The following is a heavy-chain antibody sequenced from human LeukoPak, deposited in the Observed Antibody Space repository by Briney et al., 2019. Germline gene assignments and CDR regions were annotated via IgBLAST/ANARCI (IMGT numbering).Heavy chain of an antibody. D-gene: IGHD6-13*01. CDR3: ARVRDSSSWSKNWFDP. CDR1: GYTFSDYY. Sequence: ASVKVSCKASGYTFSDYYMHWVRQAPGQGLEWMGIINPSGGSTSYAQKFQGRVTTTRDTSTSTVYMELSSLRSEDTAVYYCARVRDSSSWSKNWFDPWGQGTLVTVSS. V-gene: IGHV1-46*01. J-gene: IGHJ5*02. CDR2: INPSGGST.